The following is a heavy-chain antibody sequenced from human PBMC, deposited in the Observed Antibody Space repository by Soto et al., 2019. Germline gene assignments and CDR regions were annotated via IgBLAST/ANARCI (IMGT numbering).Heavy chain of an antibody. Sequence: GESLKISCKGSVYSFTSYWISWVRQMPGKGLEWMGRIDPSDSYTNYSPSFQGHVTISADKSISTAYLQWSSLKASDTAMYYCARHKAFYYDSSGAWGQGTLVTVSS. J-gene: IGHJ5*02. CDR3: ARHKAFYYDSSGA. V-gene: IGHV5-10-1*01. CDR1: VYSFTSYW. CDR2: IDPSDSYT. D-gene: IGHD3-22*01.